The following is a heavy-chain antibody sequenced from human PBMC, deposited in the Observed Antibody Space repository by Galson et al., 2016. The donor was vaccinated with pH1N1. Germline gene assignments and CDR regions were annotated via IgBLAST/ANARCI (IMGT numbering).Heavy chain of an antibody. V-gene: IGHV2-5*02. CDR2: IYWDDDK. D-gene: IGHD3-16*01. J-gene: IGHJ3*01. Sequence: PALVKPTQTLTLTCTFSGFSVSSSGMGVGWIRQRPGKALEWLALIYWDDDKRYSPSLKSRLTITKDTSKRQVCLTMTNMAPVDTATYYCAHREVMITNAFDFWGQGTMVTVSS. CDR3: AHREVMITNAFDF. CDR1: GFSVSSSGMG.